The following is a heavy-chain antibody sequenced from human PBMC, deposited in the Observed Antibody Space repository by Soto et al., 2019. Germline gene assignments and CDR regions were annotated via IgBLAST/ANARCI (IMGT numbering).Heavy chain of an antibody. CDR3: ARDIGGYCSGGSCYTDIVATAFDY. Sequence: SETLSLTCTVSGGSISSGGYYWSWIRQHPGKGLEWIGYIYYSGSTYYNPSLKSRVTISVDTSKNQFSLKLSSVTAADTAVYYCARDIGGYCSGGSCYTDIVATAFDYWGQGTLVTVSS. V-gene: IGHV4-31*03. CDR1: GGSISSGGYY. D-gene: IGHD2-15*01. CDR2: IYYSGST. J-gene: IGHJ4*02.